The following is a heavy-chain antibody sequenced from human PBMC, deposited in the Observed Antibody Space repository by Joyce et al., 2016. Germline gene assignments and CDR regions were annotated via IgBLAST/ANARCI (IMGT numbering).Heavy chain of an antibody. CDR2: SMPMFGPA. V-gene: IGHV1-69*01. Sequence: QVQLVQSGAEVKRPGSSVKVSCKASGGAFRRLAITWVRQAPGQGREWMGGSMPMFGPANYAKKFQGRVTITADESTSTAYMELRSLRSEDTAVYYCAKGVDDWGQGTLVTVSS. CDR3: AKGVDD. CDR1: GGAFRRLA. J-gene: IGHJ4*02.